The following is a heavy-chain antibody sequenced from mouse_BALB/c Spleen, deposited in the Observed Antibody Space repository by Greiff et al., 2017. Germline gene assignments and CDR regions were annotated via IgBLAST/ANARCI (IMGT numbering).Heavy chain of an antibody. Sequence: QVQLQQPGAELVKPGASVKLSCKASGYTFTSYWMHWVKQRPGQGLEWIGEINPSNGRTNYNEKFKSKATLTVDKSSSTAYMQLSSLTSEDSAVYYCARRKTYYGNYYFDYWGQGTTLTVSS. CDR1: GYTFTSYW. V-gene: IGHV1S81*02. CDR3: ARRKTYYGNYYFDY. D-gene: IGHD2-10*01. CDR2: INPSNGRT. J-gene: IGHJ2*01.